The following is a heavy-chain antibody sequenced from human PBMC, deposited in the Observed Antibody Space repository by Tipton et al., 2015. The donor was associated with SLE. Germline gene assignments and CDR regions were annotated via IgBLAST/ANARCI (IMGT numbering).Heavy chain of an antibody. D-gene: IGHD3-10*01. V-gene: IGHV4-38-2*01. CDR3: AGCGSGILDAFDI. CDR2: ISHSVNT. Sequence: TLSLTCGVSGQSISNNYFWGWIRQPPGKGLEWIGSISHSVNTYYIPSLKSRVTVSVDTSKNEFSLKLSSVTAADTAVYYCAGCGSGILDAFDIWGQGTMVTVSS. J-gene: IGHJ3*02. CDR1: GQSISNNYF.